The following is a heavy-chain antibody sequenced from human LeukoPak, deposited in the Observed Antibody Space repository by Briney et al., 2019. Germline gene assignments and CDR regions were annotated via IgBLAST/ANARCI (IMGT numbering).Heavy chain of an antibody. D-gene: IGHD6-19*01. CDR1: GGSFSGYY. CDR3: ARDEAVAGRGNY. V-gene: IGHV4-34*01. J-gene: IGHJ4*02. CDR2: INRSGST. Sequence: PSETLSLTCAVYGGSFSGYYWSWIRQPPGKGLEWIGEINRSGSTNYNPSLKSRVTISVDTSKNQFSLKLSSVTAADTAVYYCARDEAVAGRGNYWGQGTLVTVSS.